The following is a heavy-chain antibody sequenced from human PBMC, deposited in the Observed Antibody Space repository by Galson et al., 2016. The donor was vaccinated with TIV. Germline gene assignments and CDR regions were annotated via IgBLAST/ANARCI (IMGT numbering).Heavy chain of an antibody. J-gene: IGHJ6*02. D-gene: IGHD3-22*01. CDR3: AREPVEDSESSAEGLYGMDV. Sequence: SVKVSCKASGYIFTNYYIHWVRQAPGQGLEWMGIINPRGGGRAIYAQKFQDRVTMTRDTSTSILYMQLSSLTSEDTAVYYCAREPVEDSESSAEGLYGMDVWGQGTTVIVSS. V-gene: IGHV1-46*01. CDR2: INPRGGGRA. CDR1: GYIFTNYY.